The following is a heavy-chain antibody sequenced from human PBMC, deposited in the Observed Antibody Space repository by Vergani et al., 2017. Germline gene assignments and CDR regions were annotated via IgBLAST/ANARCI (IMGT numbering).Heavy chain of an antibody. CDR1: EFTFSNYA. V-gene: IGHV3-23*01. J-gene: IGHJ3*02. D-gene: IGHD1-7*01. Sequence: EVQLLESGGGLVQPGGSLRLTCAASEFTFSNYAMNWVRQAPGKGLEWVSGISGSGVSAYYTDSVKGRFTISRDNSKNMLYLQMNSLRAEDTAVYYCASSAGTYDAFDIWGQGTMVTVSS. CDR2: ISGSGVSA. CDR3: ASSAGTYDAFDI.